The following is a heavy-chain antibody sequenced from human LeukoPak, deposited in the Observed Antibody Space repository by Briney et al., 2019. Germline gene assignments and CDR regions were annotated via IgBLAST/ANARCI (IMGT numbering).Heavy chain of an antibody. CDR1: GFTFSSYE. D-gene: IGHD2-15*01. Sequence: GGSLRLSCAASGFTFSSYEMNWVRQAPGKGLEWVSSISSSSSYIYYADSVKGRFTISRDNAKNSLYLQMNSLRAEDTAVYYCARELGSGGSCYHCDAFDIWGQGTMVTVSS. CDR3: ARELGSGGSCYHCDAFDI. V-gene: IGHV3-21*01. J-gene: IGHJ3*02. CDR2: ISSSSSYI.